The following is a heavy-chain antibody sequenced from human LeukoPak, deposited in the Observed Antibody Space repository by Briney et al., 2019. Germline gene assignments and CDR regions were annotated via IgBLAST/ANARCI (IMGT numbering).Heavy chain of an antibody. CDR1: GFTFSSYG. Sequence: GGSLRLSRAASGFTFSSYGMHWVRQAPGKGLEWVAVISYDGSNKYYADSVKGRFTISRDNSKNTLYLQMNSLRAEDTAVYYCAKGDIVVVVAAFDYWGQGTLVTVSS. CDR3: AKGDIVVVVAAFDY. D-gene: IGHD2-15*01. CDR2: ISYDGSNK. V-gene: IGHV3-30*18. J-gene: IGHJ4*02.